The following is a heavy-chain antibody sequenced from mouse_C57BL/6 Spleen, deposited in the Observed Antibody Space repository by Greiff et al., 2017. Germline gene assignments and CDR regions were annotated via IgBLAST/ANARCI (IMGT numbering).Heavy chain of an antibody. CDR2: IGPNSGGT. V-gene: IGHV1-72*01. CDR1: GYTFTSYW. J-gene: IGHJ2*01. D-gene: IGHD2-1*01. Sequence: QVQLQQPGAELVKPGASVKLSCKASGYTFTSYWMHWVKQRPGRGLEWIGRIGPNSGGTKYNEKFKSKATLTVDKPSSTAYMQLSSLTSEDSAVYYCARSEGGNYLYYFDYWGQGTTLTVSS. CDR3: ARSEGGNYLYYFDY.